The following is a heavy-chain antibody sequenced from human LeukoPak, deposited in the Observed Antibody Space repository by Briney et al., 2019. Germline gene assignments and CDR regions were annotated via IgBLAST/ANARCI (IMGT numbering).Heavy chain of an antibody. CDR3: ARDSSSSWYSYYYYMDV. J-gene: IGHJ6*03. D-gene: IGHD6-13*01. CDR1: GYTFTGYY. CDR2: INPNSGGT. Sequence: ASVKVSCKASGYTFTGYYMHWVRQAPGQGLEWMGWINPNSGGTNYAQKFQGRVTMTRDTSISTAYMELSRLRSDDTAVYYCARDSSSSWYSYYYYMDVWGKGTTVTVSS. V-gene: IGHV1-2*02.